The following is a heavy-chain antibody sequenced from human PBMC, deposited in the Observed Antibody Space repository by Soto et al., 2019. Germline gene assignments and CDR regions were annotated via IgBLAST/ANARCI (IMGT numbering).Heavy chain of an antibody. J-gene: IGHJ4*02. CDR2: IYSGGST. V-gene: IGHV3-53*01. CDR3: HGYGY. CDR1: GFSVTANY. D-gene: IGHD5-12*01. Sequence: EVQVVESGGGLMQPGGSLRLSCEVSGFSVTANYMSWVRQAPEKGLEWVSVIYSGGSTYYVDSVKGRFSISRDISKNTLYLQMNSLRAEDTAVYYCHGYGYWGKGTLVTVSS.